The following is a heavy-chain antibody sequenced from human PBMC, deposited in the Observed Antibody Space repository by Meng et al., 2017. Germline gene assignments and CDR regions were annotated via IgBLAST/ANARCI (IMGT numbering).Heavy chain of an antibody. Sequence: ITFKDSCPTLVKPTQTLTLTCTFSGFSLSTSGVGVGWIRQPPGKALEWLALIYWDDDKRYSPSLKSRLTITKDTSKNQVVLTMTNMDPVDTATYYCAHRRGDSREGWFDPWGQGTLVTVSS. CDR2: IYWDDDK. D-gene: IGHD2-21*02. CDR1: GFSLSTSGVG. V-gene: IGHV2-5*02. CDR3: AHRRGDSREGWFDP. J-gene: IGHJ5*02.